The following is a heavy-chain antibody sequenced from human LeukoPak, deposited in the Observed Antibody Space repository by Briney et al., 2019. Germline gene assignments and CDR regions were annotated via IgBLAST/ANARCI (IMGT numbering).Heavy chain of an antibody. J-gene: IGHJ4*02. Sequence: PSETLSLTCTVSGGSVSSGSYYWSWIRQPPGKGLEWIGYIYYSGSTNYNPSLKSRVTISVDTSKNQFSLKLSSVTAADTAVYYCARSGYSYGYSGFDYWGQGTLVTVSS. V-gene: IGHV4-61*01. CDR3: ARSGYSYGYSGFDY. CDR1: GGSVSSGSYY. D-gene: IGHD5-18*01. CDR2: IYYSGST.